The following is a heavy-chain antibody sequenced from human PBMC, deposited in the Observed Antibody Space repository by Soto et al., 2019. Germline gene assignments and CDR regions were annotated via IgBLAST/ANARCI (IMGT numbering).Heavy chain of an antibody. V-gene: IGHV4-4*07. J-gene: IGHJ6*02. CDR1: GASIRAYY. D-gene: IGHD6-19*01. CDR3: ARMYNSGYYRHEGDYYFYGLDV. CDR2: MYTSGNT. Sequence: QVQLQESGPGLVKPSETLSVTCSVSGASIRAYYWCWIRQPAGKGLEWIGRMYTSGNTKYNPSLKIRLTMSTDTTLNQFSLTLRSVTAADTAIYFCARMYNSGYYRHEGDYYFYGLDVWGQGTTVTVSS.